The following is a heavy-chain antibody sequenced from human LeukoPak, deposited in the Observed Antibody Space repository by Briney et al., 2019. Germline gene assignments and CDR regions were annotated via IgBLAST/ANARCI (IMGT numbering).Heavy chain of an antibody. V-gene: IGHV3-21*01. CDR1: GFTFSSYW. CDR2: ISSSSSYI. CDR3: ARGRRAPISSYYGMDV. J-gene: IGHJ6*02. Sequence: PGGSLRLSCAASGFTFSSYWMSWVRQAPGKGLEWVSSISSSSSYIYYADSVKGRFTISRDNAKNSLYLQMNSLRAEDTAVYYCARGRRAPISSYYGMDVWGQGTTVTVSS. D-gene: IGHD3-3*02.